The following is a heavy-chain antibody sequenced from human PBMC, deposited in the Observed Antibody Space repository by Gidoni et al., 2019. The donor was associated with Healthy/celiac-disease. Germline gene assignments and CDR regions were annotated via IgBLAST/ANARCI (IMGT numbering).Heavy chain of an antibody. J-gene: IGHJ4*02. CDR1: GFTFSGSA. Sequence: EVQLVESGGGLVQPGGSLQLSCAASGFTFSGSAMHWVRQASGKGLEWVGRIRSKANSYATAYAASVKGRFTISRDDSKNTAYLQMNSLKTEDTAVYYCTTTVMHGGDDYWGQGTLVTVSS. CDR3: TTTVMHGGDDY. CDR2: IRSKANSYAT. D-gene: IGHD4-17*01. V-gene: IGHV3-73*02.